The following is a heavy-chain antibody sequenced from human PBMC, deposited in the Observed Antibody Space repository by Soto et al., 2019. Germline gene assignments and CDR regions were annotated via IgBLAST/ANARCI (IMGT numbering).Heavy chain of an antibody. CDR1: GYTFTSYA. Sequence: QVQLVQSGAEVKKPGASVKVSCKASGYTFTSYAMHWVRQAPGQRLEWMGWINAGNGNTKYSQKFQGRVTITRDTSASTAYMELSSLRSEDTAVYYCARDFFPPYCSSTSCYEVEYFDLWGRGTLVTVSS. J-gene: IGHJ2*01. D-gene: IGHD2-2*01. CDR2: INAGNGNT. CDR3: ARDFFPPYCSSTSCYEVEYFDL. V-gene: IGHV1-3*01.